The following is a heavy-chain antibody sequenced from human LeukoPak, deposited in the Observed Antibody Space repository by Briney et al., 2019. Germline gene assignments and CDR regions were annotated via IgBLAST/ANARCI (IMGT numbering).Heavy chain of an antibody. D-gene: IGHD6-13*01. CDR2: IIPIFGTA. Sequence: SVKVSCKASGGTFSSYAISWVRQAPGQGLEWMGGIIPIFGTANYAQKFQGRVTITADESTSTAYMELSSLRSEDTAVYYCATVSAFRQLAAVDYWGQGTLVTVSS. J-gene: IGHJ4*02. CDR1: GGTFSSYA. CDR3: ATVSAFRQLAAVDY. V-gene: IGHV1-69*13.